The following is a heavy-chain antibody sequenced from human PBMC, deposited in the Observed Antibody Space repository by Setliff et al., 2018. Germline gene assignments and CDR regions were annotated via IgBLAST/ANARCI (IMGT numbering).Heavy chain of an antibody. V-gene: IGHV1-18*04. CDR2: ISPYSGNT. Sequence: ASVKVSCKASGYTFNSYGINWLRQAPGQGLEWLGWISPYSGNTKYAQTVQDRITMATDASTRTSYMELSSLRSDDTAVYFCARSSDSGYYHQRDAFDIWGQGTRVTVSS. J-gene: IGHJ3*02. D-gene: IGHD3-22*01. CDR1: GYTFNSYG. CDR3: ARSSDSGYYHQRDAFDI.